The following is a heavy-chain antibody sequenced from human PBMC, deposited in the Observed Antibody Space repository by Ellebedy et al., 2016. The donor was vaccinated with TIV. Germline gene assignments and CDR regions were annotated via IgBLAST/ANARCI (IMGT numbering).Heavy chain of an antibody. Sequence: GESLKISCAASGFTFSSYWMHWVRQAPGKGLVWVSRINTYGTSTSYADSVKGRFTISRDNAKNTLYLQMNSLRAEDTAVYYCARGGYGGFDYWGQGTLVTVSS. CDR2: INTYGTST. D-gene: IGHD4-23*01. J-gene: IGHJ4*02. V-gene: IGHV3-74*01. CDR1: GFTFSSYW. CDR3: ARGGYGGFDY.